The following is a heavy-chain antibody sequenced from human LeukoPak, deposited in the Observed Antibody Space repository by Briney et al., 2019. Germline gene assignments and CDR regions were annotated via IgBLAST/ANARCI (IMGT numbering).Heavy chain of an antibody. CDR1: GDSISRYY. V-gene: IGHV4-59*08. D-gene: IGHD1-1*01. Sequence: SETLSLTCTVSGDSISRYYWSWVRQPPGKGLEWIGSVHYSGNTNYNPSLKSRVTISLDTSKNQFSLKLSYATAADTAVYYCARHDYNWKTFDYWGQGTLVTVSS. J-gene: IGHJ4*02. CDR2: VHYSGNT. CDR3: ARHDYNWKTFDY.